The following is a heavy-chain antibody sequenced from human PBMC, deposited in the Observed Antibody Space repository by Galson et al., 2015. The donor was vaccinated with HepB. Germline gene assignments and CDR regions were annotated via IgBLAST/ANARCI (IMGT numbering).Heavy chain of an antibody. Sequence: SLRLSCAASRFMFSTYGMHWVRQAPGKGLEWVALISFDGSNKYYADSVKGRFTISRDNSKSTLYLRMNSLRAEDTAVYHCARDLGRRAAAGYPYYYGMDVWGQGTTVAVSS. V-gene: IGHV3-33*08. CDR2: ISFDGSNK. D-gene: IGHD6-13*01. CDR3: ARDLGRRAAAGYPYYYGMDV. J-gene: IGHJ6*02. CDR1: RFMFSTYG.